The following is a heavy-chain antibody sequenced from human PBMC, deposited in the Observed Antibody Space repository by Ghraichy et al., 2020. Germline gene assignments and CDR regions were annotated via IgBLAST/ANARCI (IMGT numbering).Heavy chain of an antibody. CDR2: IYHSGST. CDR3: ARDLEGYYYDSRTID. CDR1: GGSISSSNW. D-gene: IGHD3-22*01. J-gene: IGHJ4*02. Sequence: SETLSLTCAVSGGSISSSNWWSWVRQPPGKGLEWIGEIYHSGSTNYNPSLKSRVTISVDKSKNQFSLKLSSVTAADTAVYYCARDLEGYYYDSRTIDWGQGTLVTVSS. V-gene: IGHV4-4*02.